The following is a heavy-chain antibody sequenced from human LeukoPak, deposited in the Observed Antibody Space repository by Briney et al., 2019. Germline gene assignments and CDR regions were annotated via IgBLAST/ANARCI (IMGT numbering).Heavy chain of an antibody. CDR1: GFTFSSYA. D-gene: IGHD1-26*01. V-gene: IGHV3-23*01. J-gene: IGHJ5*02. Sequence: PGGSLRLSCAASGFTFSSYAMSWVRQAPGKGLEWVSAISGSGGSTYYADSVKGRFTISIDNAKNTLYLQMNSLRAEDTAVYYCASTSGSYRFDPWGQGTLVTVSS. CDR3: ASTSGSYRFDP. CDR2: ISGSGGST.